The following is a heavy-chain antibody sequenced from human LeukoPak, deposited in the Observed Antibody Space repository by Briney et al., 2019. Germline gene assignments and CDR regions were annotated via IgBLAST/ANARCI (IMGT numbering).Heavy chain of an antibody. D-gene: IGHD4-17*01. J-gene: IGHJ4*02. Sequence: PGGSLRLSCAASEFTFSSYWMSSVRQAPGKGLEWVANIKQDGGERYYLDSVKGRFTVSRDNAKNSLYLQMNSLRAEDTAVYYCARVGARQILEYWGQGTLVTVSS. CDR2: IKQDGGER. CDR1: EFTFSSYW. V-gene: IGHV3-7*01. CDR3: ARVGARQILEY.